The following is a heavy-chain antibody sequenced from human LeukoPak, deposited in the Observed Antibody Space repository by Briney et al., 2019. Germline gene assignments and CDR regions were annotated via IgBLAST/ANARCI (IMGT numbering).Heavy chain of an antibody. CDR2: INWNGGST. J-gene: IGHJ4*02. CDR3: ARAGLYNWNYEGTAYFDY. Sequence: GGSLRLSCAASGFTFDDYGMSWVRQAPGKGLKRVSGINWNGGSTGYADSVKGRFTISRDSAKNSLYLQMNSLRAEDTALYYCARAGLYNWNYEGTAYFDYWGQGTLVTVSS. CDR1: GFTFDDYG. V-gene: IGHV3-20*04. D-gene: IGHD1-7*01.